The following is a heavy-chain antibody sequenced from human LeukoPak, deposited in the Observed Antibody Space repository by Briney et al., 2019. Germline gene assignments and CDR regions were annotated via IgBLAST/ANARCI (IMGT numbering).Heavy chain of an antibody. V-gene: IGHV3-64D*06. CDR1: GFTFSRSQ. CDR3: VKDFSGWSFDD. CDR2: IGSNGGST. J-gene: IGHJ4*02. Sequence: GGSLRLSCSASGFTFSRSQMHWVRQAPGKGLEYISAIGSNGGSTYYADSVKGRFTISRDNSKNMLYLQMNILRAEDTAVYYCVKDFSGWSFDDWGQGPLVTVSS. D-gene: IGHD6-19*01.